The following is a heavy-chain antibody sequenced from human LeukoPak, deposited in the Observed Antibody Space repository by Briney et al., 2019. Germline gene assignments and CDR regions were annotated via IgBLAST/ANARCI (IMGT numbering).Heavy chain of an antibody. CDR1: GGTFSSYA. Sequence: ASVKVSCKASGGTFSSYAISWVRQAPGQGLEWMGRISPILGIANYAQKFQGRVTITADKSTSTAYMELSSLRSEDTAVYYCARGVWTEMATITDYFGYWGQGTLVTVSS. V-gene: IGHV1-69*04. D-gene: IGHD5-24*01. CDR3: ARGVWTEMATITDYFGY. J-gene: IGHJ4*02. CDR2: ISPILGIA.